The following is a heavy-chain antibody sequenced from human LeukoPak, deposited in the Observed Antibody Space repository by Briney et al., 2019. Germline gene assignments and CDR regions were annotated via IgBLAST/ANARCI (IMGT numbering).Heavy chain of an antibody. V-gene: IGHV3-48*01. D-gene: IGHD6-19*01. CDR3: ARGFYSSDVGDY. Sequence: GGSLRLSCAASGFTFSSYSMNCVRRAPGQGLGWVSYISSSSSTIYYADSVKGRFTISRDNAKNSLYLQMNRLRAEDTAVYYCARGFYSSDVGDYWGQGTLVTVSS. J-gene: IGHJ4*02. CDR1: GFTFSSYS. CDR2: ISSSSSTI.